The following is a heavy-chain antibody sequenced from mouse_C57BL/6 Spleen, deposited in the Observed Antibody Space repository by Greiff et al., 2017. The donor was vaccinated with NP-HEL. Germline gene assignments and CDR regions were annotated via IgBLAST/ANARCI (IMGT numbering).Heavy chain of an antibody. J-gene: IGHJ2*01. CDR3: TRDAHYGSSYFDY. CDR1: GFTFSSYA. CDR2: ISSGGDYI. D-gene: IGHD1-1*01. V-gene: IGHV5-9-1*02. Sequence: EVKVEESGEGLVKPGGSLKLSCAASGFTFSSYAMSWVRQTPEKRLEWVAYISSGGDYIYYADTVKGRFTISRDNARNTLYLQMSSLKSEDTAMYYCTRDAHYGSSYFDYWGQGTTLTVSS.